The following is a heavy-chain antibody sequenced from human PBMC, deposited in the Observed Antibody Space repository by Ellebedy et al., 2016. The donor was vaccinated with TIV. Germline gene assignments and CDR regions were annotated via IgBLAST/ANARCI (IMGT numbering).Heavy chain of an antibody. CDR3: SGYRCVSRVCSFEV. CDR1: GGSFSGYF. CDR2: VSESGRT. J-gene: IGHJ4*02. Sequence: MPSETLSLTCSVSGGSFSGYFWDGVRQTPGKGLEGLGEVSESGRTTYNPSLRGLVSTSIDTSKKEFSLKLASVTAADTALYSCSGYRCVSRVCSFEVWGLGALVTVSS. D-gene: IGHD5-18*01. V-gene: IGHV4-34*01.